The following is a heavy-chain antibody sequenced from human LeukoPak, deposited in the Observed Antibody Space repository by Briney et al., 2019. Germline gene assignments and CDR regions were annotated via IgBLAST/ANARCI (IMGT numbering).Heavy chain of an antibody. J-gene: IGHJ6*04. CDR1: GGTFSSYA. CDR3: AGDLEYQPGGMDV. D-gene: IGHD2-2*01. Sequence: SVKVSCKASGGTFSSYAISWVRQAPGQGLEWMGGIIPIFGTANYAQKFQGRVTITADESTSTAYMELSSLRSEDTAVYYCAGDLEYQPGGMDVWGKGTTVTVSS. V-gene: IGHV1-69*01. CDR2: IIPIFGTA.